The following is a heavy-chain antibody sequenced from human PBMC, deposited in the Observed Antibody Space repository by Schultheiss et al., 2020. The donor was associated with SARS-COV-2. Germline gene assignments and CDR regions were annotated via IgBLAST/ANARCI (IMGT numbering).Heavy chain of an antibody. J-gene: IGHJ4*02. D-gene: IGHD3-22*01. Sequence: GESLKISCAASGFTFSSYEMNWVRQAPGKGLEWVSYISSSGSTIYYADSVKGRFTISRDNAKNSLYLQMNSLRAEDTAVYYCARSTYYYDSSGYYPDFDYWGQGTLVTVSS. CDR1: GFTFSSYE. CDR3: ARSTYYYDSSGYYPDFDY. CDR2: ISSSGSTI. V-gene: IGHV3-48*03.